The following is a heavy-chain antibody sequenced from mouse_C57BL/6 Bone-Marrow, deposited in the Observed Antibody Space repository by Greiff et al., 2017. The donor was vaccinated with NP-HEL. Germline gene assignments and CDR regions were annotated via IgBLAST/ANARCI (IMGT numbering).Heavy chain of an antibody. D-gene: IGHD1-1*01. CDR3: ARDESSTTVVMDY. CDR2: ISDGGSYT. V-gene: IGHV5-4*01. Sequence: EVKLVESGGGLVKPGGSLKLSCAASGFTFSSYAMSWVRQTPEKRLEWVATISDGGSYTYYPDNVKGRFTISRYNAKNNLYLQMSQLKSEDTAMYYCARDESSTTVVMDYWGQGTSVTVSS. J-gene: IGHJ4*01. CDR1: GFTFSSYA.